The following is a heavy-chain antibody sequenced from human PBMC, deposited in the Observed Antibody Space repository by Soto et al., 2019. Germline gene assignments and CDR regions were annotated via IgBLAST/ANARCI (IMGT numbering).Heavy chain of an antibody. Sequence: QITLKESGPTLVKPTQTLTLTCTFSGFSLSTSGVGVGWIRQPPGKALEWLALIYWDDDKRYSPSLKSRLTITKDTSKNQVVLTMTNMDPVDTATYYCAAAMVGGNSVWFDPWGQGTLVTVSS. V-gene: IGHV2-5*02. D-gene: IGHD2-21*02. CDR3: AAAMVGGNSVWFDP. CDR1: GFSLSTSGVG. J-gene: IGHJ5*02. CDR2: IYWDDDK.